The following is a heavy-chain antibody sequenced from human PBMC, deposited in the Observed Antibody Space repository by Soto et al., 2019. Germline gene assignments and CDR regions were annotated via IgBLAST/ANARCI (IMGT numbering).Heavy chain of an antibody. D-gene: IGHD7-27*01. CDR3: AKDQSALGRTRLGTDY. CDR1: GFTFSSYA. J-gene: IGHJ4*02. CDR2: ISGSGGST. Sequence: EVQLLESGGGLVQPGGSLRLSCAASGFTFSSYAMSWVRKAPGKGLEWVSAISGSGGSTYYADSVKGGFTISRDNSKKTLYLKMNSLRAEDTAVYYCAKDQSALGRTRLGTDYWGQGTLVTVSS. V-gene: IGHV3-23*01.